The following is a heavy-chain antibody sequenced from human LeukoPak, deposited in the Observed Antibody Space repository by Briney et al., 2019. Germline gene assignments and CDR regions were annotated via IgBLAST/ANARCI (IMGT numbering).Heavy chain of an antibody. V-gene: IGHV3-20*01. J-gene: IGHJ4*02. CDR2: INWNGGST. D-gene: IGHD4-17*01. CDR3: ARGGNYGDYLDY. Sequence: LTGGSLRLSCAASGFTFDDYGMSWVRHAPGKGLEWVSGINWNGGSTGYADSVKGRFTISRDNAKNSLYLQMNSLRAEDTALYHCARGGNYGDYLDYWGQGTLVTVSS. CDR1: GFTFDDYG.